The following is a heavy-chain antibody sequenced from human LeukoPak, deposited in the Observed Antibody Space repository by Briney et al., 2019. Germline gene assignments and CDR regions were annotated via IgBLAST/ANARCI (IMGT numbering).Heavy chain of an antibody. Sequence: SVKVSCKASGGTFSSYAISWARQAPGQGLEWMGGIIPIFGTANYAQKFQGRVTITADESTSTAYMELSSLRSEDTAVYYCARGPDCGGDCYSGGYDFDYWGQGTLVTVSS. CDR2: IIPIFGTA. J-gene: IGHJ4*02. CDR3: ARGPDCGGDCYSGGYDFDY. D-gene: IGHD2-21*02. V-gene: IGHV1-69*13. CDR1: GGTFSSYA.